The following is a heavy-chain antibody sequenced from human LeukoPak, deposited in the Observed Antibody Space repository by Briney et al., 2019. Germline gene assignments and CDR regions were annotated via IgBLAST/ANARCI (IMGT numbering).Heavy chain of an antibody. Sequence: GESLKISCKGSGYRFTTYWIDWVRQMPGKGLEGMGIIYPGDSDTRDSPSFQGQVTISADKSITTAYLQWSSLKASDTAMYYCARLSRMATTLDAFDIWGQGTMVTVSS. CDR3: ARLSRMATTLDAFDI. D-gene: IGHD5-24*01. CDR1: GYRFTTYW. CDR2: IYPGDSDT. V-gene: IGHV5-51*01. J-gene: IGHJ3*02.